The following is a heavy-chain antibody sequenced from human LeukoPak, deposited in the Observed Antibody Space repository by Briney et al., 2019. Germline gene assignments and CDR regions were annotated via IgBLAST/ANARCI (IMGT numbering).Heavy chain of an antibody. D-gene: IGHD6-13*01. CDR1: GLTFSDHY. J-gene: IGHJ4*02. Sequence: PGGSLRLSCAASGLTFSDHYMSWIRQAPGQGLEWVSYISIGSSQIKYADSVKGRFTISRDNAKNSLYLQMNSLRAEDTAVYYCARDGVAAGVYFDDWGQGTLVTVSS. CDR2: ISIGSSQI. V-gene: IGHV3-11*06. CDR3: ARDGVAAGVYFDD.